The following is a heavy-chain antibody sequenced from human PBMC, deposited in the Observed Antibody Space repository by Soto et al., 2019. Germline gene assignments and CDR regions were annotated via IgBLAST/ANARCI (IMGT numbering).Heavy chain of an antibody. J-gene: IGHJ6*02. D-gene: IGHD3-3*01. CDR1: GYTFTSYQ. CDR2: INPSGGRI. CDR3: ARDGPPTTTGVGPSYTMAV. V-gene: IGHV1-46*01. Sequence: QMQLVQSGAEVKKPGASVKVSCKASGYTFTSYQMHWVRQAPGQGLEWMGIINPSGGRITYAPRCQGRVMMTRDTSTNTVYMELRSLRSEDTAVYYCARDGPPTTTGVGPSYTMAVWGQGTTVTVS.